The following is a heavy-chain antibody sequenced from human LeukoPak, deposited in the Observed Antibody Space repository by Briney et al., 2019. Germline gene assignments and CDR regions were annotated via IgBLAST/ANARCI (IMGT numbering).Heavy chain of an antibody. J-gene: IGHJ4*02. CDR2: ISASGGNS. CDR1: GFTFSDSA. Sequence: GGCLRLSCEASGFTFSDSAMSWVRQASGRGLEWVSLISASGGNSYYADSVKGQFTVSRDSSKNTLHLQMNSLRAEDTAVYYCARDIELSCWGQGTLVTVSS. V-gene: IGHV3-23*01. D-gene: IGHD1-26*01. CDR3: ARDIELSC.